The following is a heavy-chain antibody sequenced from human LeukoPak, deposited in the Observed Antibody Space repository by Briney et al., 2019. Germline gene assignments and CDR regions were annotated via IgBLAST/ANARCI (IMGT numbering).Heavy chain of an antibody. D-gene: IGHD3-10*01. Sequence: GGSLRLSCAASGFTFSSYAMHWVRQAPGKGLEWVAVISYDGSNKYYADSVKGRFTISRDNSKNTLYLQMNSLRAEDTAVYYCAKDPNYYGSGKKGMDVWGQGTTVIVSS. V-gene: IGHV3-30*04. CDR1: GFTFSSYA. CDR3: AKDPNYYGSGKKGMDV. J-gene: IGHJ6*02. CDR2: ISYDGSNK.